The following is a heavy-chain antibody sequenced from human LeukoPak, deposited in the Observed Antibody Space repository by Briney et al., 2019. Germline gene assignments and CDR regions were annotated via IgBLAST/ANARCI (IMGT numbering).Heavy chain of an antibody. CDR3: ARHSSGYYSRAPFDY. V-gene: IGHV4-4*02. Sequence: SETLSLTCAVSGGSISSSNWWSWVRQPPGKGLEWIGEINHSGSTDYNPSLKSRVTISVDTSKNQFSLKLSSVTAADTAVYYCARHSSGYYSRAPFDYWGQGTLVTVSS. CDR1: GGSISSSNW. CDR2: INHSGST. J-gene: IGHJ4*02. D-gene: IGHD3-22*01.